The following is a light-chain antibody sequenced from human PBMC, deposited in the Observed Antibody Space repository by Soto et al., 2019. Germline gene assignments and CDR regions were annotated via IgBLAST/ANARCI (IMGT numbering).Light chain of an antibody. CDR3: QQYNGYPLT. J-gene: IGKJ4*01. CDR2: KAS. Sequence: DIPMAQSPSTLSASVGDRVTITCRASQIINGWLAWYQQKPGKAPKLLIYKASTLQSGVPSRFSGSGSGTEFTLTISSLQPDDFATYYCQQYNGYPLTFGGGTKVEIK. CDR1: QIINGW. V-gene: IGKV1-5*03.